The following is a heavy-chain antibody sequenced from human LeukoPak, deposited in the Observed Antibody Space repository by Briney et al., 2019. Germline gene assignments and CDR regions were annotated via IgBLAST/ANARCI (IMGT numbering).Heavy chain of an antibody. CDR2: IRYDGSNK. CDR3: AREGDTAMVYYYYYYMDV. V-gene: IGHV3-30*02. D-gene: IGHD5-18*01. CDR1: GFTFSSYG. Sequence: QPGGSLRLSCAASGFTFSSYGMHWVRQAPGKGLEWVAFIRYDGSNKYYADSVKGRFTISRDNSKNTLYLQMNSLRAEDTAVYYCAREGDTAMVYYYYYYMDVWGKGTTVTIPS. J-gene: IGHJ6*03.